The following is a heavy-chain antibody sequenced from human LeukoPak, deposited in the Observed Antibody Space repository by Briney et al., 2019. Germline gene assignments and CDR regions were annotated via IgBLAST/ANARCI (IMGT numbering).Heavy chain of an antibody. CDR2: ISYEGSSK. CDR1: GFTFSTYA. D-gene: IGHD5-12*01. Sequence: AGGSLRLSCAASGFTFSTYAMHWVRQAPGKGLEWVSMISYEGSSKKYEDSAKGRFTISRDNSKNMLDLQMNSLRSEDTAVYYCAKGLASGYESGAFDIWGQGTMVTVSS. V-gene: IGHV3-30*18. J-gene: IGHJ3*02. CDR3: AKGLASGYESGAFDI.